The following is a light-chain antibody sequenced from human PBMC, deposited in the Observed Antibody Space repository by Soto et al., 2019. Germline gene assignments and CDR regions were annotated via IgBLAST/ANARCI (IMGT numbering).Light chain of an antibody. CDR2: EVT. J-gene: IGLJ3*02. Sequence: QSVLTQPPSVSGSPGQSVTISCTRTSSDVGSYNRVSWYQQPPGTAPKLMIYEVTNRPSGVPNRFSASKSGNTASLTISGLQAEDEADYYCTSYTSSRTWVFGGGTKLTVL. CDR1: SSDVGSYNR. V-gene: IGLV2-18*02. CDR3: TSYTSSRTWV.